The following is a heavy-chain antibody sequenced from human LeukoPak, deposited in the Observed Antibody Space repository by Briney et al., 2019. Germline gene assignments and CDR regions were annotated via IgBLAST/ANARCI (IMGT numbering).Heavy chain of an antibody. CDR1: GGTFSNYA. V-gene: IGHV1-69*13. CDR3: AIHSGWYVFDY. D-gene: IGHD6-19*01. J-gene: IGHJ4*02. Sequence: AASVTVSFKASGGTFSNYAISWVRQAPGKGGEWMGGIIPIFGTANYAQKFQGRVTITADESTSTAYMELSSLRSEDTAVYYCAIHSGWYVFDYWGQGTLVTVSS. CDR2: IIPIFGTA.